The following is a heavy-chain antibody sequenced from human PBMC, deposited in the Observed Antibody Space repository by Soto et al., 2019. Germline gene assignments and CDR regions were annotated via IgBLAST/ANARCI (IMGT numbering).Heavy chain of an antibody. J-gene: IGHJ6*02. D-gene: IGHD3-22*01. CDR2: INPSGGST. Sequence: ASVKVSCKASGYTFTSYYMHWVRQAPGQGLEWMGIINPSGGSTSYAQKFQGRVTMTRDTSTSTVYRELSSLRSEDTAVYYCASTNYYDSSGYLRRYYYGMDVWGQGTTVTVSS. V-gene: IGHV1-46*01. CDR1: GYTFTSYY. CDR3: ASTNYYDSSGYLRRYYYGMDV.